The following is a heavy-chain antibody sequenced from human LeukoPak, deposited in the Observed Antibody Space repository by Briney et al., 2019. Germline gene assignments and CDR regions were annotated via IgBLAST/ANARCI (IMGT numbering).Heavy chain of an antibody. J-gene: IGHJ5*02. V-gene: IGHV4-59*01. CDR1: GGSISSYY. D-gene: IGHD4-11*01. Sequence: SETLSLTCTVSGGSISSYYWSWIRQPPGKGLEWIGYIYYSGSTNYNPSLKSRVTISVDTSKNQFSLKLSSVTAANTAVYYCASISAVTSENWFDPWGQGTLVTVSS. CDR3: ASISAVTSENWFDP. CDR2: IYYSGST.